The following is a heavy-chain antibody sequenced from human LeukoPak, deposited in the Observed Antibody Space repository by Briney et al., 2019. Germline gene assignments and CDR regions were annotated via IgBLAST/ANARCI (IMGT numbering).Heavy chain of an antibody. V-gene: IGHV3-23*01. CDR1: GFTFSSYA. Sequence: GGSLRLSCAASGFTFSSYAMSWVRQAPGKGLEWVSAISGSGGSTYYADSVKGRFTISRDNSKNTLYLQMNSLRAEDTAVYYCAKDAKVGNFWSSPYGMDVWGQGTTVTVSS. CDR3: AKDAKVGNFWSSPYGMDV. D-gene: IGHD3-3*01. CDR2: ISGSGGST. J-gene: IGHJ6*02.